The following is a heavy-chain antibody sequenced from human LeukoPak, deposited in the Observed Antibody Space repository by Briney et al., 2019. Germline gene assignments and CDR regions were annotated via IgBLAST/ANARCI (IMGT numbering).Heavy chain of an antibody. CDR1: GFIFSSSG. CDR2: AQDDESNK. V-gene: IGHV3-30*02. J-gene: IGHJ6*03. CDR3: AKQMTERPHYCYMDV. Sequence: QSGGSLRLSCAASGFIFSSSGMHWVRQAPGKGLEWVAFAQDDESNKYYSDSVKGRFTISRDNSKNTLFLQMSSLRPEDTALYYCAKQMTERPHYCYMDVWGRGTTVTVSS.